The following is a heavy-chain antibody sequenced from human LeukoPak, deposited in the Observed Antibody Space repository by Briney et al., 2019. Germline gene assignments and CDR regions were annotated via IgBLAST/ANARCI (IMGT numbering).Heavy chain of an antibody. D-gene: IGHD1-26*01. CDR3: ARGGTYFTFPY. Sequence: GGSLRLSCAASGFIFSDSYMSWIRQAPGKGLEWVSYISSGGSTIYYANSVKGRFTVSRDNAKNSLFLQMNGLRADDTAVYYCARGGTYFTFPYWGQGTLVTVSS. CDR2: ISSGGSTI. J-gene: IGHJ4*02. CDR1: GFIFSDSY. V-gene: IGHV3-11*01.